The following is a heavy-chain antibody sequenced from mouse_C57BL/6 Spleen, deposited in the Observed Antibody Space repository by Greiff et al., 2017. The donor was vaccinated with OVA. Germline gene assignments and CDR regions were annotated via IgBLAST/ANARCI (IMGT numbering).Heavy chain of an antibody. V-gene: IGHV7-1*01. Sequence: DVKLVESGGGLVQSGRSLRLSCATSGFTFSDFYMEWVRQAPGKGLEWIAASRNKANDYTTEYSASVKGRFIVARDTSQSILYLQMNALRAEDTAIYYCARGAGDGYYSFAYWGQGTLVTVSA. J-gene: IGHJ3*01. CDR1: GFTFSDFY. D-gene: IGHD2-3*01. CDR2: SRNKANDYTT. CDR3: ARGAGDGYYSFAY.